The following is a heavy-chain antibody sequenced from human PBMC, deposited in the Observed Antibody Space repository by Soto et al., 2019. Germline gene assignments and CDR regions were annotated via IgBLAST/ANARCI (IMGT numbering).Heavy chain of an antibody. CDR3: ARTCSGGSCSY. J-gene: IGHJ4*02. V-gene: IGHV4-34*01. D-gene: IGHD2-15*01. CDR2: INHSGST. CDR1: GGSFSGYY. Sequence: QVQLQQWGAGLLKPSETLSLTCAVYGGSFSGYYWSWIRQPPGKGLEWIGEINHSGSTNSNPSLKSRVSVSGAPSKNQFSLKLSAVTAADTAVYYCARTCSGGSCSYWGQGTLVTVSS.